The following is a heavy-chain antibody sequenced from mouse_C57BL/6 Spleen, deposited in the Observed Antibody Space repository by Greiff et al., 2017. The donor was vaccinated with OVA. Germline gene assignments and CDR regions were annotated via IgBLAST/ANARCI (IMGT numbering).Heavy chain of an antibody. Sequence: EVQLQESGPGLVKPSQSLSLTCSVTGYSITSGYYWNWIRQFPGNKLEWMGYISYAGSNNYNPSLKNRISITRDTSKNQFFLKLNSVTTEDTATYYCARDLPLTGTDYWGQGTTLTVSS. CDR3: ARDLPLTGTDY. CDR1: GYSITSGYY. CDR2: ISYAGSN. V-gene: IGHV3-6*01. D-gene: IGHD4-1*01. J-gene: IGHJ2*01.